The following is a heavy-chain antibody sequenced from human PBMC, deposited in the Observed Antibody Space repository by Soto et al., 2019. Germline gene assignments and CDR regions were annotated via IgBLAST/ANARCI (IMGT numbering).Heavy chain of an antibody. V-gene: IGHV3-21*01. J-gene: IGHJ4*02. CDR2: ITSSGTYI. CDR1: GFTFSTYS. Sequence: PGGSLRLSCAASGFTFSTYSLNWVRQAPGKGLEWVSSITSSGTYISYADSMKGRFTISRDDAKSSLYLQMNSLRAEDTAVYFCATSGDRSGWSFDYWGQGTLVTVSS. D-gene: IGHD6-19*01. CDR3: ATSGDRSGWSFDY.